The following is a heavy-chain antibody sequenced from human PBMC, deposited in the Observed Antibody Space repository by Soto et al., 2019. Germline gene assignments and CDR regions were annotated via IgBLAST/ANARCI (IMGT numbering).Heavy chain of an antibody. CDR2: IHPSGGGS. D-gene: IGHD2-21*02. CDR3: ARGGHIAVVTASFDY. J-gene: IGHJ4*02. Sequence: GASXKVSCKPSGYTLNTYYLHWVRQAPGQGLEWMGIIHPSGGGSTYAQKFLGRVTMTRDTSTSTVFMELSSLRSADTAVYYCARGGHIAVVTASFDYWGQGTLVTVSS. CDR1: GYTLNTYY. V-gene: IGHV1-46*02.